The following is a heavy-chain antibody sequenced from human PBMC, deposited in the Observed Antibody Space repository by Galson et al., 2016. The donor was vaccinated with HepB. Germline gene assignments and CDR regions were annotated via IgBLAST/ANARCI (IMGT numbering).Heavy chain of an antibody. D-gene: IGHD6-13*01. Sequence: SVKVSCKASGGTYSSYTISWVRQAPGQGLEWMGRIIPILSITHYAQKFQGRVTITADKSTSTAYMELSSLRSEDTAVYYCARQPTSSSWSTYFDYWGQGTLVTVSS. CDR2: IIPILSIT. J-gene: IGHJ4*02. V-gene: IGHV1-69*02. CDR1: GGTYSSYT. CDR3: ARQPTSSSWSTYFDY.